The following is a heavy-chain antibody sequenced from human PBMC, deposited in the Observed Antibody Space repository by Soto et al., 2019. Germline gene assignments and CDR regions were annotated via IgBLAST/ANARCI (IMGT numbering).Heavy chain of an antibody. V-gene: IGHV1-69*01. CDR3: ASVYYDYVWGSYLFNWFDP. CDR2: IIPIFGTA. D-gene: IGHD3-16*02. Sequence: QVQLVQSGAEVKKPGSSVKVSCKASGGTFSSYAISWVRQAPGQGLEWMGGIIPIFGTANYAQKFQGRVTITADESTSTAYMELSSLRSEDTAVYYCASVYYDYVWGSYLFNWFDPWGQGTLVTVSS. J-gene: IGHJ5*02. CDR1: GGTFSSYA.